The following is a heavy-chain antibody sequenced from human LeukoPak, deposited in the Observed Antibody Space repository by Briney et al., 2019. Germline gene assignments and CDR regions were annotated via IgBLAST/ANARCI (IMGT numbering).Heavy chain of an antibody. V-gene: IGHV3-30*03. J-gene: IGHJ4*02. D-gene: IGHD3-10*01. Sequence: GGSLRLSCAASGFTFSSYGMHWVRQAPGKGLEWVAVISYDGSNKYYADSVKGRFTISRDNSKNTLYLQMNSLRAEDTAVYYCARVGDGSGSYYTSPFDYWGQGTLVTVSS. CDR1: GFTFSSYG. CDR2: ISYDGSNK. CDR3: ARVGDGSGSYYTSPFDY.